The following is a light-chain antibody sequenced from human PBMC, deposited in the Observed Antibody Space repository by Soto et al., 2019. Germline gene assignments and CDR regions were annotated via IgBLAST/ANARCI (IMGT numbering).Light chain of an antibody. CDR3: MQGTHWPRT. CDR2: KVS. Sequence: DVVMTQSPLSLPVTLGQPASISCRSSQSLVHSNGNTYLNWFQQRPGQSPRRLLYKVSIRDSGVPDRLVGSGSGADFTLKISRVEAADVGVYYCMQGTHWPRTFGQGTKVEIK. J-gene: IGKJ1*01. V-gene: IGKV2-30*02. CDR1: QSLVHSNGNTY.